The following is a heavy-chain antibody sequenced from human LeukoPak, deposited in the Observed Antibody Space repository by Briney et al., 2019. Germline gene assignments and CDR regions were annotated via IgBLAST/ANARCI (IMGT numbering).Heavy chain of an antibody. V-gene: IGHV4-4*02. D-gene: IGHD3-10*01. CDR3: ARVSYDSGLGLDP. CDR2: IYHSGST. J-gene: IGHJ5*02. CDR1: GGSISSSNW. Sequence: SETLSLTCAVSGGSISSSNWWSWVRQPPGKGLEWIGEIYHSGSTNYNPSLKSRVTISIDKSKNHFSLRLSSVTAADTAVYYCARVSYDSGLGLDPWGQGTLVTVSS.